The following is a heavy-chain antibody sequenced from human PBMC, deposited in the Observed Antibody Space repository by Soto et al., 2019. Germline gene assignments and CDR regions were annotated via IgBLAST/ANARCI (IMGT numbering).Heavy chain of an antibody. CDR1: GYTFTSYG. CDR3: ARGSMVRGVIMIPHYFDY. CDR2: ISAYNGNT. V-gene: IGHV1-18*01. D-gene: IGHD3-10*01. Sequence: GASVKVSCKASGYTFTSYGISWVRQAPGQGLEWMGWISAYNGNTNYAQKLRGRVTMTTDTSTSTAYMELRSLRSDDTAVYYCARGSMVRGVIMIPHYFDYWGQGTLVTVSS. J-gene: IGHJ4*02.